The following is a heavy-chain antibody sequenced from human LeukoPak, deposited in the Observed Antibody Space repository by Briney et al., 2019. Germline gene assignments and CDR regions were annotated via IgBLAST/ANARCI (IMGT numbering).Heavy chain of an antibody. Sequence: GRSLRLSCAASGFTFDDYAMHWVRQAPGKGLVWVSDMNADGSNTRYADSVRGRFTISRDNAKNTLYLQMSSLRDEDTALYYCARGGYTGASDIWGQGTMVTVSS. V-gene: IGHV3-74*01. D-gene: IGHD6-13*01. J-gene: IGHJ3*02. CDR2: MNADGSNT. CDR3: ARGGYTGASDI. CDR1: GFTFDDYA.